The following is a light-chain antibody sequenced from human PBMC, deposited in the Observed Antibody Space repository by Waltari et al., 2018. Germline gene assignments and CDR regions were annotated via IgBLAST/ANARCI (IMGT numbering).Light chain of an antibody. CDR3: CSYAGLGIYV. Sequence: QSGLTQPASVSGSPGQSITLSCTGTSRDVGTYNLVSWYQQYPGKAPKLMVYEVTTRSSGVSDRFSGSKSGNTASLTIYGLQSEDEADYYCCSYAGLGIYVFGTGTKVTVL. CDR1: SRDVGTYNL. CDR2: EVT. J-gene: IGLJ1*01. V-gene: IGLV2-23*02.